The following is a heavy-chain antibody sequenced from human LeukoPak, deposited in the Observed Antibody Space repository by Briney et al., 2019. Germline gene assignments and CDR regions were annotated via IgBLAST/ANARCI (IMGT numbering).Heavy chain of an antibody. Sequence: SETLPLTCTVSGGSVSSGSYYWSWIRQPPGKGLEWIGYIYYSGSTNYNPSLKSRVTISVDTSKNQFSLKLSSVTAADTAVYYCARRSRRAAMLSGYYYYYMDVWGKGTTVTVSS. CDR2: IYYSGST. V-gene: IGHV4-61*01. J-gene: IGHJ6*03. CDR1: GGSVSSGSYY. D-gene: IGHD5-18*01. CDR3: ARRSRRAAMLSGYYYYYMDV.